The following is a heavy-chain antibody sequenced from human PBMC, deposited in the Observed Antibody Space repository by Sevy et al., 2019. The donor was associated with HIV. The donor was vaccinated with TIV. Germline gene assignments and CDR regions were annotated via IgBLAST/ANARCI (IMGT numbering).Heavy chain of an antibody. CDR1: GFSFSTSW. CDR3: ARDHYYTIDY. J-gene: IGHJ4*02. CDR2: IHSDGST. V-gene: IGHV3-74*01. D-gene: IGHD3-3*01. Sequence: GGSLRLSCAASGFSFSTSWMHWVRQVPGKGLVWVSGIHSDGSTIYADSVKGRFTISRDNAKNTLYLQLNSLRAEDTAIYYCARDHYYTIDYWGQGTLVTVSS.